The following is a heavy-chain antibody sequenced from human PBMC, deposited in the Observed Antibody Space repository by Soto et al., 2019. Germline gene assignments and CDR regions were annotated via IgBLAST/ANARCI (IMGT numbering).Heavy chain of an antibody. V-gene: IGHV1-69*02. J-gene: IGHJ3*02. D-gene: IGHD3-10*01. CDR3: ARAVMVRGEGSAFDI. CDR1: GGTFSSYT. Sequence: SVKVSCKASGGTFSSYTISWVRQAPGQGLEWMGRIIPILGIANYADSVKGRFTISRDNAKNSLYLQMNSLRAEDTAVYYCARAVMVRGEGSAFDIWGQGTMVTVSS. CDR2: IIPILGIA.